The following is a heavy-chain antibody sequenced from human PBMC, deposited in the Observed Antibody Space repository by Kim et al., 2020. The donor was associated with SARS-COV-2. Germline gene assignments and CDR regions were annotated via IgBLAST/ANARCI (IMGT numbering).Heavy chain of an antibody. V-gene: IGHV1-69*13. J-gene: IGHJ2*01. Sequence: SVKDSCKASGGTFSSYAISWVRQAPGQGLEWMGGIIPIFGTANYAQKFQGRVTITADESTSTAYMELSSLRSEDTAVYYCACDSRNYYGSGSYYENFDLWGRGTLVTVSS. CDR1: GGTFSSYA. D-gene: IGHD3-10*01. CDR3: ACDSRNYYGSGSYYENFDL. CDR2: IIPIFGTA.